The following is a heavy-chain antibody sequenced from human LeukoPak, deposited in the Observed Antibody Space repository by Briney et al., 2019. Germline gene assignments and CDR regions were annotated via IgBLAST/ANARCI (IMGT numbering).Heavy chain of an antibody. Sequence: SQTLSLTCTVSGGSISSGSYYWSWIRQPAGKGLEWIGRIYTSGSTNYNPSLKSRVTISVDTSKNQFSLKLSSVTAADTAVYYCARGRCSGGSCFPFDYWGQGTLVTASS. J-gene: IGHJ4*02. CDR2: IYTSGST. CDR3: ARGRCSGGSCFPFDY. D-gene: IGHD2-15*01. V-gene: IGHV4-61*02. CDR1: GGSISSGSYY.